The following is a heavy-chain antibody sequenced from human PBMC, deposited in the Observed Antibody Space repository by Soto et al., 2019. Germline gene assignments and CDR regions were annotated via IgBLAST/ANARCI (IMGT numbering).Heavy chain of an antibody. V-gene: IGHV3-11*06. CDR1: GFTFVDSY. CDR3: VRGGGGGLFDP. CDR2: ISPGSRYP. Sequence: PGWSLRLSCAGSGFTFVDSYMSWIRQAQGKGLEWLSYISPGSRYPAYADSVKGRFTISRDNAKRSLYLQMMSLTAEDTAIYYCVRGGGGGLFDPWGQGTMVTVSS. D-gene: IGHD2-15*01. J-gene: IGHJ5*02.